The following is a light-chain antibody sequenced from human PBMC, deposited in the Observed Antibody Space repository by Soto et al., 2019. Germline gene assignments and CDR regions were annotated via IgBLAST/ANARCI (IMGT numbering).Light chain of an antibody. CDR1: QSVSSY. CDR2: EAS. J-gene: IGKJ3*01. Sequence: EIVLTQSPATLSLSPGERATLSCRASQSVSSYLAWYQQKPGQAPRLLIYEASNRATGIPARFSGSGSGTDFTLTNSSLEPEAFAVYSCQQRLDPCGPGTKVDIK. CDR3: QQRLDP. V-gene: IGKV3-11*01.